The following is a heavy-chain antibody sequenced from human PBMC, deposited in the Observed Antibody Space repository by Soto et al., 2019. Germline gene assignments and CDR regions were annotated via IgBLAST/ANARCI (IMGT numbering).Heavy chain of an antibody. CDR2: INHSGST. CDR3: ARIIGSYSSRYYFDY. CDR1: GGSFSGYY. Sequence: SETLSLTCAVYGGSFSGYYWSWIRQPPGKGLEWIGEINHSGSTNYNPSLKSRVTISVDTSKNQFSLKLSSVTAADTAVYYCARIIGSYSSRYYFDYWGQGTLVTVSS. J-gene: IGHJ4*02. D-gene: IGHD6-13*01. V-gene: IGHV4-34*01.